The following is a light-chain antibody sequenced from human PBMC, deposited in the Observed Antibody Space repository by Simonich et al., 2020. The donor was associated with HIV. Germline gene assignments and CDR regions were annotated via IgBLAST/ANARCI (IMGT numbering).Light chain of an antibody. J-gene: IGKJ1*01. Sequence: EIVMTQSLATLSVSPGERVTLSCRASQSVRSNLAWSQHKPGQAPRLLICGAATRATGIPARFSGGGSGTEFTLTISSMQSDDFAVYYCQQYNDSPTFGQGTKVQIK. CDR3: QQYNDSPT. V-gene: IGKV3-15*01. CDR2: GAA. CDR1: QSVRSN.